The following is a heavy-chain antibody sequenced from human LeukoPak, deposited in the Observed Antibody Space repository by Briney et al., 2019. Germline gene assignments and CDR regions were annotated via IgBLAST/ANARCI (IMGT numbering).Heavy chain of an antibody. Sequence: QTLSLACTVSGGSISSSDYYWSWIRQPPGKGLEWIGYIYYSGSTYYNPSLKSRVTISVDTSKNQSSLKLSSVTAADTAVYYCAREASGSSDFDYWGQGTLVTVSS. V-gene: IGHV4-30-4*01. CDR3: AREASGSSDFDY. CDR1: GGSISSSDYY. CDR2: IYYSGST. J-gene: IGHJ4*02. D-gene: IGHD3-10*01.